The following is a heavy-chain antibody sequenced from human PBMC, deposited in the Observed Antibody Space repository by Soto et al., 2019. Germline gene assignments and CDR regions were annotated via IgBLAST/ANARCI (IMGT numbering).Heavy chain of an antibody. CDR2: INHSGST. D-gene: IGHD5-12*01. V-gene: IGHV4-34*01. Sequence: SETLSLTCAVYGGSFSGYYWSWIRQPPGKGLEWIGEINHSGSTNYNPSLKSRVTISVDTSKNQFSLKLSSVTAADTAVYYCARGRGRSGYDLDYWGQGTLVTVSS. CDR3: ARGRGRSGYDLDY. J-gene: IGHJ4*02. CDR1: GGSFSGYY.